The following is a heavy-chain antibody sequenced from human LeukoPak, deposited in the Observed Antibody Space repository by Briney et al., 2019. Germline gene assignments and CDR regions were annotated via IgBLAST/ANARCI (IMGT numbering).Heavy chain of an antibody. D-gene: IGHD4-17*01. J-gene: IGHJ4*02. V-gene: IGHV4-39*01. CDR3: ARHGMTTVTYYY. CDR2: IYYSGST. CDR1: GGSISSSSYY. Sequence: SGTLSLTCTVSGGSISSSSYYWGWIRQPPGKGLEWIGSIYYSGSTYYNPSLKSRVTISVDTSKNQFSLKLSSVTAADTAVYYCARHGMTTVTYYYWGQGTLVTVSS.